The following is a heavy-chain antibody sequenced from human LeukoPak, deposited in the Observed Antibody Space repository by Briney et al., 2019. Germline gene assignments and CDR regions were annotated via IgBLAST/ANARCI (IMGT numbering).Heavy chain of an antibody. Sequence: GGCLRLSCAASGFTFSNYWMTWVRPAPGRGLEWVANIRQDGSEKYYVDSVKGRFTISRDNAKNSLYLQMNSLRAEDTAVYYCARDYVWGSDRYTDYWGQGTLVTVSS. J-gene: IGHJ4*02. CDR1: GFTFSNYW. CDR2: IRQDGSEK. D-gene: IGHD3-16*02. V-gene: IGHV3-7*05. CDR3: ARDYVWGSDRYTDY.